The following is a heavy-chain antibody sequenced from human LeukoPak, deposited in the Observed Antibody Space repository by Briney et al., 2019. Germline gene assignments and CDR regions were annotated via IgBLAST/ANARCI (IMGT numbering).Heavy chain of an antibody. CDR3: ARDKNNYDFWSGPYDAFDI. D-gene: IGHD3-3*01. CDR1: GFTFSSYS. J-gene: IGHJ3*02. CDR2: ISSSSSYI. Sequence: GGSLRLSCAASGFTFSSYSLKWVRPAPGKGLEWVSSISSSSSYIYYADSVKGRFTISRDNAKNSLYLQMNSLRAEDTAVYYCARDKNNYDFWSGPYDAFDIWGQGTMVTVSS. V-gene: IGHV3-21*01.